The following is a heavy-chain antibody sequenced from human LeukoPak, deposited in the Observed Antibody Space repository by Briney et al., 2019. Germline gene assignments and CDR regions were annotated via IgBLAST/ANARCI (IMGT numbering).Heavy chain of an antibody. CDR3: ARGLENVDNA. Sequence: GGSLRLSCVASGFSFSGYSMNWVRQAPGKGLEWVSSFISSSGHIYYADSVRGRFTISRDNAKNSLYLQMNSLRAEDTAVYYCARGLENVDNAWGQGILVTVSS. V-gene: IGHV3-21*01. D-gene: IGHD5-12*01. CDR1: GFSFSGYS. CDR2: FISSSGHI. J-gene: IGHJ5*02.